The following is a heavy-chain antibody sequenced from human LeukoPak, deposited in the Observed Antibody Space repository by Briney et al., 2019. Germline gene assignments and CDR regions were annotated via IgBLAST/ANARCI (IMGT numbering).Heavy chain of an antibody. CDR1: GGTFSSYT. D-gene: IGHD4-17*01. CDR3: ARDIRVDYGHYCYGMDV. J-gene: IGHJ6*02. Sequence: SVKVSCKASGGTFSSYTISWVRQAPRQGLEWMGRIIPMVGVANYAQKFQGRVTIIADKSTSTAYMELSSLRSEDTAVYYCARDIRVDYGHYCYGMDVWGQGTTVTVSS. V-gene: IGHV1-69*04. CDR2: IIPMVGVA.